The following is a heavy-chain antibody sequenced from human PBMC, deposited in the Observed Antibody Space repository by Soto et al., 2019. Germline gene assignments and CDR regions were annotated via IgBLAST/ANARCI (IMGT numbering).Heavy chain of an antibody. CDR3: ARATYYYNSRGSYLPLPYDY. CDR1: GGSISSGDYY. J-gene: IGHJ4*02. V-gene: IGHV4-39*01. CDR2: IYYSGN. Sequence: PSETLSLTCTVSGGSISSGDYYWSWIRQPPGKGLEWIGSIYYSGNIYNPSLKSRVIISVDTSKNQFSLKLSSVTAADTAVYYCARATYYYNSRGSYLPLPYDYWGQGTLVTVSS. D-gene: IGHD3-22*01.